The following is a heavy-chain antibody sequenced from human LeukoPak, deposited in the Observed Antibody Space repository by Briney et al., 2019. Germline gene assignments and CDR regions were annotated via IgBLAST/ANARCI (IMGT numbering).Heavy chain of an antibody. CDR3: AGGRTDIVVVPATLRNYYFDY. CDR1: VGTFSSYD. D-gene: IGHD2-2*01. J-gene: IGHJ4*02. CDR2: IMPMFGKA. Sequence: SVKVSCKASVGTFSSYDISWVRQAPGQGLEWMGGIMPMFGKANYAQKFQGRVTTTADKATSTAYMELSSLRSEDTAVYYCAGGRTDIVVVPATLRNYYFDYWGQGTLVTVSS. V-gene: IGHV1-69*06.